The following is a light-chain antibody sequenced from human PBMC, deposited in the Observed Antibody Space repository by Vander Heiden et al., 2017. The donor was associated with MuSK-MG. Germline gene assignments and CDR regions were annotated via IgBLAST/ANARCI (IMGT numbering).Light chain of an antibody. V-gene: IGLV2-14*03. J-gene: IGLJ2*01. Sequence: QSALTQPASVSGSPGQSITISCTGTNSDIGAHDYVSWYQQHPGRAPKLLIFDVRSRPSGVSDRFSGSKSVNTASLTISGLQPDDEAVYYCTSYSIDTTLVFGGGTEVTVL. CDR1: NSDIGAHDY. CDR2: DVR. CDR3: TSYSIDTTLV.